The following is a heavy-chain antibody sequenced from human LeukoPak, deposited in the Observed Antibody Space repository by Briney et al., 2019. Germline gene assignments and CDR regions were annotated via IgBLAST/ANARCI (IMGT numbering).Heavy chain of an antibody. CDR3: AREFGYGWRYYFDY. J-gene: IGHJ4*02. Sequence: ASVKVSCKASGYTFTVYYMHWVRQAPGQGLEWMGWINPNSGGTNYAQKFQGRVTMTRDTSISTAYMELSRLRSDDTAVYYCAREFGYGWRYYFDYWGQGTLVTVSS. V-gene: IGHV1-2*02. CDR2: INPNSGGT. CDR1: GYTFTVYY. D-gene: IGHD5-18*01.